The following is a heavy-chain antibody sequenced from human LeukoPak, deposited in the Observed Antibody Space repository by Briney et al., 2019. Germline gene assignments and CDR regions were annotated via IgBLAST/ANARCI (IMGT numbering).Heavy chain of an antibody. J-gene: IGHJ5*02. Sequence: PGGSLRLSCAASGFTFSSYEMNWVRQAPGKELEWVSYISSSGNTKHYADSVKGRFTISRDNAENSLYLQMNSLRAEDTALYYCARVRSNYHWFAPWGQGTLVTVSS. CDR1: GFTFSSYE. D-gene: IGHD1-26*01. V-gene: IGHV3-48*03. CDR3: ARVRSNYHWFAP. CDR2: ISSSGNTK.